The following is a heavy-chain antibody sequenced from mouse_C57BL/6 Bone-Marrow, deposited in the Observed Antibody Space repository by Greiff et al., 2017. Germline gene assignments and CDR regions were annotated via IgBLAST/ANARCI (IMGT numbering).Heavy chain of an antibody. Sequence: EVKLQESGAELVRPGASVKLSCTASGFNIKDDYMHWVKQRPEQGLEWIGWIDPENGDTEYASKFQGKATITADTSSNTAYLQLSSLTSEDTAVYYCTPLCYGSSYFCWYFDVGGTGTTVTVSS. D-gene: IGHD1-1*01. CDR3: TPLCYGSSYFCWYFDV. CDR1: GFNIKDDY. J-gene: IGHJ1*03. V-gene: IGHV14-4*01. CDR2: IDPENGDT.